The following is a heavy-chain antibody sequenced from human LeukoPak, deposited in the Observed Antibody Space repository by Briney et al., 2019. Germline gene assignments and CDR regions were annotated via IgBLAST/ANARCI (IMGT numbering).Heavy chain of an antibody. J-gene: IGHJ4*02. CDR1: GLTVSSNY. D-gene: IGHD3-10*01. V-gene: IGHV3-53*01. CDR3: ARAGYYSGSGYSGEIDF. CDR2: IYSDGTT. Sequence: GGSLRLSCPVSGLTVSSNYMSWVRQAPGKGLEWVSLIYSDGTTYYAGSVKGRFSISRDNSKNTVYLQMNSLRAEDTAMYYCARAGYYSGSGYSGEIDFWGQGTLVTVSS.